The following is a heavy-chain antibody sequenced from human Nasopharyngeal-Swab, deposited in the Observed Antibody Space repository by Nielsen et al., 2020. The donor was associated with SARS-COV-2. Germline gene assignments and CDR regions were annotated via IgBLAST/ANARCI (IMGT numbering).Heavy chain of an antibody. CDR3: ARVITMVRGVIIRHYGIDV. V-gene: IGHV4-4*07. CDR1: GGSISSYY. Sequence: SETLSLTCTVSGGSISSYYWRWIRQPAGKGLEWIGRIYTSWSTNYNPSLKSRVTMSVDTSKNQFSLKLSSVTAADTAVYYCARVITMVRGVIIRHYGIDVWGQGTTVTVSS. J-gene: IGHJ6*02. CDR2: IYTSWST. D-gene: IGHD3-10*01.